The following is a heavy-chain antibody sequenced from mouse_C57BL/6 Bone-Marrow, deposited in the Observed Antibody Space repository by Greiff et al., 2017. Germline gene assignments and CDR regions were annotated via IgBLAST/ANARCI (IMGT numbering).Heavy chain of an antibody. V-gene: IGHV1-15*01. CDR1: GYTFTDYE. D-gene: IGHD2-1*01. J-gene: IGHJ2*01. Sequence: QVQLQQSGAELVRPGASVTLSCKASGYTFTDYEMHWVKQTPVHGLEWIGAIDPETGGTAYNQKFKGKAILTADKSSSTAYMELRSLTSEDSAVYYCARIGIYYNFDYWGRGNTLTVTA. CDR2: IDPETGGT. CDR3: ARIGIYYNFDY.